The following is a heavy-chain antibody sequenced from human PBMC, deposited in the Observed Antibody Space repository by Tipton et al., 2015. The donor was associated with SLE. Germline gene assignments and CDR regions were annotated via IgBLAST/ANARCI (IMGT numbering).Heavy chain of an antibody. CDR3: VSRPYEVLSAPFDY. V-gene: IGHV3-7*01. Sequence: SLRLSCAASGFTLSGYWMMWVRQGPGKGLEWVATINQDESEKYYVDSGKGRFTISRDNAENSLYLQLSSLRGEDTAVYYCVSRPYEVLSAPFDYWGQGALVTVSS. CDR2: INQDESEK. D-gene: IGHD3-16*02. CDR1: GFTLSGYW. J-gene: IGHJ4*02.